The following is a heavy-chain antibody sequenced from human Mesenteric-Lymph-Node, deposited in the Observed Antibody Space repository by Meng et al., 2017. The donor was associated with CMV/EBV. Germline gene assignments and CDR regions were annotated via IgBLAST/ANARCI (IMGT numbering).Heavy chain of an antibody. J-gene: IGHJ4*02. CDR1: GFTFSSYE. D-gene: IGHD2-2*01. V-gene: IGHV3-48*03. Sequence: GGSLRLSCAASGFTFSSYEMNWVRQAPGKGLEWVSYISSSGSTIYYADSVKGRFTISRDNAKNSLYLQMNSLRAEDTAVYYCARSRYCSSTSCYVYFEYWGQGTLVTVSS. CDR2: ISSSGSTI. CDR3: ARSRYCSSTSCYVYFEY.